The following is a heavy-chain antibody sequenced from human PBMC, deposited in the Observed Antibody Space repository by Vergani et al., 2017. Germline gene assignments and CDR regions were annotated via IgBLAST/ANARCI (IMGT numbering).Heavy chain of an antibody. CDR3: ARRYYGSGSYFDY. CDR2: IYTSGST. Sequence: QVQLQESGPGLVKPSQTLSLTCIVSGGSISSGNYYWSWIRQPAGKGLEWIGRIYTSGSTNYNPSLKRRVTMSVDTSKNQFSLKLNSGTAADTAVYYCARRYYGSGSYFDYWGQGTLVTVSS. V-gene: IGHV4-61*02. D-gene: IGHD3-10*01. CDR1: GGSISSGNYY. J-gene: IGHJ4*02.